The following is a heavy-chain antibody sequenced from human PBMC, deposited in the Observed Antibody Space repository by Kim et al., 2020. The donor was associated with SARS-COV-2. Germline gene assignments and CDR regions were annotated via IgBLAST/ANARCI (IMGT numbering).Heavy chain of an antibody. Sequence: DGETIYAQTFQGRITMTEDTSTDTAYMELGSLRSEDTAVYYCATDPGLDYWGQGTLVTVSS. V-gene: IGHV1-24*01. J-gene: IGHJ4*02. D-gene: IGHD1-1*01. CDR3: ATDPGLDY. CDR2: DGET.